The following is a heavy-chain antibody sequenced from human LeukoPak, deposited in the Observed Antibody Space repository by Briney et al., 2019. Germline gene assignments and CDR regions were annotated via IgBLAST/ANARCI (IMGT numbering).Heavy chain of an antibody. J-gene: IGHJ4*02. CDR3: ARDVTATLDY. CDR1: GFTFSSYW. CDR2: INSDGSST. D-gene: IGHD5-18*01. Sequence: PGGSLRLSCAASGFTFSSYWMHGVREAPGEGRVWVSRINSDGSSTSYADSVKGRFTISRDNAKNTLYLQMNSLRAEDTAVYYCARDVTATLDYWGQGTLVTVSS. V-gene: IGHV3-74*01.